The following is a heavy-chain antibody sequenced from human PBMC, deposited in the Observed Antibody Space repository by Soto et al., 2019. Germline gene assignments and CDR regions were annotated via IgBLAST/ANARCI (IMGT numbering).Heavy chain of an antibody. CDR1: GGSISSYY. CDR3: ARRYGGAFDI. V-gene: IGHV4-59*01. J-gene: IGHJ3*02. CDR2: IYYSGST. D-gene: IGHD4-17*01. Sequence: QVQLQESGPGLVKPSESLSLTCTVSGGSISSYYWSWIRQPPGKGLEWIGYIYYSGSTNYNPSLKRRVTISVDMSKNQFSLKLSSVTAADTAVYYCARRYGGAFDIWGQGTMVTVSS.